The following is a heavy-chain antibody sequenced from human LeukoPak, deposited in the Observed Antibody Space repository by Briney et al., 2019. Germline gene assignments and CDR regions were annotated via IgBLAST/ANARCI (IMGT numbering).Heavy chain of an antibody. CDR2: IYPGDSDT. J-gene: IGHJ5*02. V-gene: IGHV5-51*01. D-gene: IGHD4-23*01. CDR3: ARQDGGGTVVWFDP. Sequence: GESLQISCEGSGYSFTNYWIGWVRRLPGKGLEWMGIIYPGDSDTRNSPSFQGQVTISADKSISTAYLQWSSLRASDTAMYYCARQDGGGTVVWFDPWGQGTLVTVSS. CDR1: GYSFTNYW.